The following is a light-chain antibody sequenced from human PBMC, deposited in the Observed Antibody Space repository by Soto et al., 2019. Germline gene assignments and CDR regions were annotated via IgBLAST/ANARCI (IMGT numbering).Light chain of an antibody. CDR1: QGIRND. Sequence: DLQMTQSPSSLSASVGDRVTITCRASQGIRNDLAWYQQRPGKAPKRLIYAASTLQSGVPSRFSGSGTGTEFTLTIDSLQPEDFATYYCTQHNSYPVTFGGGTKVGIK. CDR3: TQHNSYPVT. CDR2: AAS. V-gene: IGKV1-17*01. J-gene: IGKJ4*01.